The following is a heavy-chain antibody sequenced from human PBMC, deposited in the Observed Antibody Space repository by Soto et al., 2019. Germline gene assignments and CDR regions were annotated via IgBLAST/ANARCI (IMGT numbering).Heavy chain of an antibody. CDR1: GGSISSFY. V-gene: IGHV4-59*01. Sequence: SETLSLTCTVSGGSISSFYWSWIRQPPGKGLEWIGYIHNSGSANYNPSLKSRVTISVDTSRNQFSLKLTSVTAADTAVYYCARERSSGWCDYWGQGTLVTVSS. CDR2: IHNSGSA. D-gene: IGHD6-19*01. CDR3: ARERSSGWCDY. J-gene: IGHJ4*02.